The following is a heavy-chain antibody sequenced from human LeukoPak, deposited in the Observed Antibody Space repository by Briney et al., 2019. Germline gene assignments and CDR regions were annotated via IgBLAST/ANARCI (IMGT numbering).Heavy chain of an antibody. CDR3: AKAQKYTSDLDY. Sequence: GGSLRLSCAASGFTFSSHAMSWVRQAPGKGLEWVSGLSGSGRNTYYADSAKGRFTISRDNSKNTLYLQMNSLRAEDTAVYYCAKAQKYTSDLDYWGQGILVTVSS. CDR1: GFTFSSHA. CDR2: LSGSGRNT. J-gene: IGHJ4*02. V-gene: IGHV3-23*01. D-gene: IGHD6-19*01.